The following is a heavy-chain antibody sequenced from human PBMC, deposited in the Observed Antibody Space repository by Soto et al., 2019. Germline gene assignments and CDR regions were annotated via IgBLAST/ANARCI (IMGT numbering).Heavy chain of an antibody. CDR2: ISAYNGNT. D-gene: IGHD5-18*01. CDR3: ARDLLVEYSYGQTISGY. J-gene: IGHJ4*02. V-gene: IGHV1-18*04. CDR1: GYTFTSYG. Sequence: ASVKVSCKASGYTFTSYGISWVRQAPGQGLEWMGWISAYNGNTNYAQKLQGRVTMTTDTSTSTAYMELRSLRSDDTAVYYCARDLLVEYSYGQTISGYWGQGTLVTLSS.